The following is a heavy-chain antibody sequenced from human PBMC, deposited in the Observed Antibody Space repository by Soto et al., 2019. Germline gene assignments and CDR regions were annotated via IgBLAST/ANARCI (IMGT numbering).Heavy chain of an antibody. CDR2: IKQDGGET. V-gene: IGHV3-7*01. CDR1: GFTFNTYW. D-gene: IGHD1-26*01. J-gene: IGHJ5*02. CDR3: AREVRATFHP. Sequence: EVQLVESGGGLVQPGGSLRLSCAASGFTFNTYWMSWVRQAPGKGPEWVARIKQDGGETFYIDSVKGRFIISRDNAKNSLYLQMTSPRVEDMAVYYYAREVRATFHPWGQGTLVTVSS.